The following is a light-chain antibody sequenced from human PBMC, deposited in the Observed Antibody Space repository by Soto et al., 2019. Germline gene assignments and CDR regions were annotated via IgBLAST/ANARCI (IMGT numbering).Light chain of an antibody. CDR1: QNIRSY. J-gene: IGKJ1*01. CDR2: AAS. CDR3: QQSYSTLWT. Sequence: DIQMAHSPSSLSASVGDRATIPCRASQNIRSYLNWYHHKPGKAPKLLIYAASSLQSGVPSRFSGSGSGTDFTLTISSLQPEDFATYYCQQSYSTLWTFGQGTKVDIK. V-gene: IGKV1-39*01.